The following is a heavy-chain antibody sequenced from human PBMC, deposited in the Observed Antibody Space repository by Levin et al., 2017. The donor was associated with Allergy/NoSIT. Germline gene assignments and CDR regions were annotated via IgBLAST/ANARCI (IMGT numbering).Heavy chain of an antibody. Sequence: AGGSLRLSCAASGFTFSRYSMNWVRQAPGKGLAWVSYISSSGTIYYADSVKGRFTISRDDAKNSLYLQMNSLRDEDTAVYYCARDSGNWGYYFDSWGQGTLVTVSS. CDR3: ARDSGNWGYYFDS. CDR2: ISSSGTI. V-gene: IGHV3-48*02. CDR1: GFTFSRYS. D-gene: IGHD1-26*01. J-gene: IGHJ4*02.